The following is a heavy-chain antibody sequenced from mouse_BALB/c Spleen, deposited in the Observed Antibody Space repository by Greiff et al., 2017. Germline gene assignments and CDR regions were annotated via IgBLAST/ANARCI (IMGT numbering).Heavy chain of an antibody. J-gene: IGHJ4*01. CDR2: IFPGSGNT. V-gene: IGHV1-66*01. CDR1: GYSFTSYY. CDR3: ARGVREGGYYAMDY. Sequence: QVQLQQSGPELVKPGASVKISCKASGYSFTSYYIHWVKQRPGQGLEWIGWIFPGSGNTKYNEKFKGKATLTADTSSSTAYMQLSSLTSEDSAVYFCARGVREGGYYAMDYWGQGTSVTVSS. D-gene: IGHD2-14*01.